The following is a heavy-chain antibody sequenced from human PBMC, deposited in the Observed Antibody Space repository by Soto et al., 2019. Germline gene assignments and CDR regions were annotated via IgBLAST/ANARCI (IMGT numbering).Heavy chain of an antibody. V-gene: IGHV1-8*01. CDR1: GYTFTSYD. J-gene: IGHJ3*02. CDR3: ARERSSGAFDI. CDR2: MNPNSANT. D-gene: IGHD1-26*01. Sequence: QVQLVQSGAEVKKPGASVKVSCKTSGYTFTSYDINWVRQATGQGLEWMGWMNPNSANTAYAQKFQGRVTMTRNTSIITAYMALSSLRSEDTAVYYCARERSSGAFDIWGQGTMVTVSS.